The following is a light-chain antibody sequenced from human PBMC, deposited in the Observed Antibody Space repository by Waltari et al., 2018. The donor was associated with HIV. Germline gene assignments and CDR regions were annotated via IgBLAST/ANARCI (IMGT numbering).Light chain of an antibody. Sequence: EIVLTQSPATLSLSPGERATLSCRASQSVDNYLAWFQQKPGQAPRLLFYDASNRATGIPARFSGSGSGTDFTLTISSLEPEVFAVYYCQQRSGWLLTFGGGTKVEIK. J-gene: IGKJ4*01. CDR2: DAS. V-gene: IGKV3-11*01. CDR1: QSVDNY. CDR3: QQRSGWLLT.